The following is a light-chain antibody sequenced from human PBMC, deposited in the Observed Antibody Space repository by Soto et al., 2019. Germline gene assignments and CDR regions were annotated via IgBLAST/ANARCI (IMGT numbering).Light chain of an antibody. Sequence: EIVLTQSPATLSLSPGERASISCRASQSVGTNLAWYQQKPGQAARLLSHGTSTRATGIPARFSGSGSGTEFTLTISSLQSEDFEVYYCQHQSSWPRTFGQGTKVDI. CDR1: QSVGTN. J-gene: IGKJ1*01. CDR2: GTS. CDR3: QHQSSWPRT. V-gene: IGKV3-15*01.